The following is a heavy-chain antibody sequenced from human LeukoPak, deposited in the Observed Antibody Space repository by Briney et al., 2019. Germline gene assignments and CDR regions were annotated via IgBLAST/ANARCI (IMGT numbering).Heavy chain of an antibody. CDR2: INPDSGST. CDR3: ARLGGAQGYYYRSGSNHYFDH. CDR1: GFTFVGHY. Sequence: ASVKVSCKTSGFTFVGHYMHWVRQAPGQGLEWMGWINPDSGSTDYPQKFRGRVTMTRDTSSNTLYMELSSLRSDDTAVYYCARLGGAQGYYYRSGSNHYFDHWGQGTLVTVSS. D-gene: IGHD3-10*01. V-gene: IGHV1-2*02. J-gene: IGHJ4*02.